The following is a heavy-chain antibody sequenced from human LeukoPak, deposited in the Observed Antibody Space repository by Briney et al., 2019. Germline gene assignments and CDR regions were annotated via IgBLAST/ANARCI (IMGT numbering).Heavy chain of an antibody. J-gene: IGHJ4*02. CDR1: GASISNSY. D-gene: IGHD6-19*01. Sequence: SETLSLTCTVSGASISNSYWTWIRQPPGKGLEWIGYVYYTGSTNYNSSLKSRVTISIDTSKNQFSLKLTSVTAADTAVYYCARRVEPVAGTGSFDYWGQGALVTVSS. CDR2: VYYTGST. V-gene: IGHV4-59*08. CDR3: ARRVEPVAGTGSFDY.